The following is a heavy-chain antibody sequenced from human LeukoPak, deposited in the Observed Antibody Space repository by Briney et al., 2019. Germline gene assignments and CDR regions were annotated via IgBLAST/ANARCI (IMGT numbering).Heavy chain of an antibody. CDR1: GFTVSSNY. V-gene: IGHV3-66*01. J-gene: IGHJ5*02. Sequence: GGSLRLSCAASGFTVSSNYMSWVRQAPGKGLEWVSVIYSGGSTYYADSAKGRFTIARDNSKNTLYLQMNSLRAEDTAVYYCAREKYQLLGGFDPWGQGTLVSVSS. CDR3: AREKYQLLGGFDP. CDR2: IYSGGST. D-gene: IGHD2-2*01.